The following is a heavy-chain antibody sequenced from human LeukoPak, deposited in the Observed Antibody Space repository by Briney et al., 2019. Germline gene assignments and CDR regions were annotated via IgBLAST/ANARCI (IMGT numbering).Heavy chain of an antibody. D-gene: IGHD2-2*03. CDR3: ARERVGYCSSTSCRNWFDP. V-gene: IGHV1-18*01. J-gene: IGHJ5*02. Sequence: GASVTVSCTASGYTFISNGISWVRQAPGQGLEWMGWISAYNGNTNYAQKLQGRVTMTTDTSTSTAYMELMSLRSDDTAVYYWARERVGYCSSTSCRNWFDPWGQGTLVTVSS. CDR2: ISAYNGNT. CDR1: GYTFISNG.